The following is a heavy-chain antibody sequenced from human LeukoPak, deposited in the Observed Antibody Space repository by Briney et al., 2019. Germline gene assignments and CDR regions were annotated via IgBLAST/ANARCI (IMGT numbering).Heavy chain of an antibody. D-gene: IGHD4-17*01. CDR3: ARAGAAVTMFFDF. CDR2: IGAYNDNT. CDR1: GYTFSDYG. J-gene: IGHJ4*02. Sequence: ASVKVSCKASGYTFSDYGITWVRQAPGQGVEWMGWIGAYNDNTNYAQKSQGRVTLTTDTSTSTAYMELRSLTSDDTALYYCARAGAAVTMFFDFWGQGTLVTVSS. V-gene: IGHV1-18*01.